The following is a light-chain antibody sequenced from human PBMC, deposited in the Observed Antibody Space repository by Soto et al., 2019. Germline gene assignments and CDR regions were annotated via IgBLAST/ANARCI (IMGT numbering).Light chain of an antibody. V-gene: IGKV3-20*01. Sequence: EIVLTQSPGTLSLSPGERATLSCRASQSVSSSYLAWYQQKPGQAPRLLSYGTSSRATAIPDRFSGSGSGTDFTLTISRLEPEDFAVYYYQQYGSSSWTFGQGTKVEIK. CDR3: QQYGSSSWT. CDR1: QSVSSSY. CDR2: GTS. J-gene: IGKJ1*01.